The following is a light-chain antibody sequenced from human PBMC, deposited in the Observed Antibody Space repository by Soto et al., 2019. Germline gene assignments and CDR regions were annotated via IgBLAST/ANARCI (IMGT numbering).Light chain of an antibody. CDR2: ETS. J-gene: IGKJ5*01. V-gene: IGKV1-9*01. CDR1: QGIDSY. Sequence: QLTQSQSSLSASVGGRVTITCRASQGIDSYLAWYQQRPGKVPQLLIYETSILQSGVSSRFSGSGSGTDFTLTISSLEPEDFAVYYCQQRSNWPPIAFGQGTRLAIK. CDR3: QQRSNWPPIA.